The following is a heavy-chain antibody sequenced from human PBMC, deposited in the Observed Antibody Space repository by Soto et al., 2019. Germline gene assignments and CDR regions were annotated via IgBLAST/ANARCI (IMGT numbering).Heavy chain of an antibody. CDR2: IWYDGSNK. CDR3: ARDLDDILTGYSFDY. D-gene: IGHD3-9*01. V-gene: IGHV3-33*01. J-gene: IGHJ4*02. CDR1: GFTFSSYG. Sequence: QPGGSLRLSCAASGFTFSSYGMLWVRQAPGKGLEWVAVIWYDGSNKYYADSVKGRFTISRDNSKNTLYLQMDSLRAEDTAVYYCARDLDDILTGYSFDYWGQGTLVTVSS.